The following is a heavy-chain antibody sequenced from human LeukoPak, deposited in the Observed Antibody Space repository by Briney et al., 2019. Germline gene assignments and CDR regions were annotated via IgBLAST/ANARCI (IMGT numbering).Heavy chain of an antibody. J-gene: IGHJ3*02. CDR1: GGTFSSYA. V-gene: IGHV1-69*01. CDR2: IIPIFGTA. Sequence: SVKVSCKASGGTFSSYAISWVRQAPGQGLEWMGGIIPIFGTANYAQKFQGRVTITADESTSTAYMELSRLRSDDTAVYYCARGYCSSTSCPQAFDIWGQGTMVTVSS. CDR3: ARGYCSSTSCPQAFDI. D-gene: IGHD2-2*01.